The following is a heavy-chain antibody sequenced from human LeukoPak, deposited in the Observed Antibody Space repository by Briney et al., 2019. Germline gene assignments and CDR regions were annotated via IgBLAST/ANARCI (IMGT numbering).Heavy chain of an antibody. CDR2: VYPSGPT. D-gene: IGHD2-8*01. Sequence: AETLSHTCTVSGGSLSSYFWIWVRQSPGKALEWIGYVYPSGPTNYHPSHPSRVTVSLHTSRNQFSLQLNSVTAADTAVYYCARRNPNANYYYYCALDVWGQGTTVTVSS. CDR1: GGSLSSYF. J-gene: IGHJ6*02. V-gene: IGHV4-59*08. CDR3: ARRNPNANYYYYCALDV.